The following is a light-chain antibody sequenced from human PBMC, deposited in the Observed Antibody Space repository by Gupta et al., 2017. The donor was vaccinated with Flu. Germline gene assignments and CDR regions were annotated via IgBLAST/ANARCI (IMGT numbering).Light chain of an antibody. J-gene: IGLJ2*01. CDR2: DGT. V-gene: IGLV2-11*01. CDR3: CSVAGSDNVV. CDR1: SSDIGCYDY. Sequence: SAPTQPRSVSASPGPSVTISCTGTSSDIGCYDYVSWYQHHPGKAHKLIVYDGTRRSAGVPARFSGSKSGYTASLTISGRQGEEEADYHCCSVAGSDNVVFGGGTKLTVL.